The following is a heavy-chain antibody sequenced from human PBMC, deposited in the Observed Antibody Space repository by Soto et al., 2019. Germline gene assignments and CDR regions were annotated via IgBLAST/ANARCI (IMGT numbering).Heavy chain of an antibody. Sequence: QVHLQESGPGLVKPSGTLSLTCAVSGGSITTNWWSWVRQPPGKGLEWIGEIYHSGTTNYNPSLRGRVTISVDKSNTQLSLNLNSVTAADSASYYCARNMAVPRTRGFDYWGQGNLVTVSS. J-gene: IGHJ4*02. V-gene: IGHV4-4*02. CDR2: IYHSGTT. D-gene: IGHD6-19*01. CDR3: ARNMAVPRTRGFDY. CDR1: GGSITTNW.